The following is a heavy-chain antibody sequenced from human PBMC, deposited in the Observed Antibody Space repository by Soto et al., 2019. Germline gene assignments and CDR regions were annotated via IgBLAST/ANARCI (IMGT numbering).Heavy chain of an antibody. Sequence: PGVSLRRSCAAAGFSVSNNYMGWVRQAPGKGLECVAILYSGGVAFVADFVEGRFTISRDESKNTLYLQMNSLRADDTALYYCARGLIRMVGGGYFDYWGQGTQVTVSS. CDR2: LYSGGVA. CDR3: ARGLIRMVGGGYFDY. V-gene: IGHV3-53*01. J-gene: IGHJ4*02. D-gene: IGHD2-15*01. CDR1: GFSVSNNY.